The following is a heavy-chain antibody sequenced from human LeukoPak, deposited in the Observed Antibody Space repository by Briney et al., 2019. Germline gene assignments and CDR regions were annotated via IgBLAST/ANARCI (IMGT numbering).Heavy chain of an antibody. CDR2: ISYSGST. Sequence: SETLSLTCTVSGGSMSSTIYYWGWIRQPPGKGLEWIGSISYSGSTYYNPSLKSRVTISVDTSKSQFSLKLTSATAADTAVYYCVSHYDSGAYSMWGWFDPWGQGTLVTVSS. J-gene: IGHJ5*02. CDR1: GGSMSSTIYY. CDR3: VSHYDSGAYSMWGWFDP. V-gene: IGHV4-39*01. D-gene: IGHD3-22*01.